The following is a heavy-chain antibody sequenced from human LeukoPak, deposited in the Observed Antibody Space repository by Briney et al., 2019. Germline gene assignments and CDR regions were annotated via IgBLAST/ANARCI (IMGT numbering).Heavy chain of an antibody. J-gene: IGHJ4*02. CDR1: GFGFSRYW. Sequence: GGSLRLSCAASGFGFSRYWMSWVRQAPGKGLEWVANIKQDGSEKYYVDSVKGRFTISRDNSKNTLYLQMNSLRAEDTAVYYCAKGGSITIFGVVASSRYYFDYWGQGTLVTVSS. V-gene: IGHV3-7*03. CDR3: AKGGSITIFGVVASSRYYFDY. D-gene: IGHD3-3*01. CDR2: IKQDGSEK.